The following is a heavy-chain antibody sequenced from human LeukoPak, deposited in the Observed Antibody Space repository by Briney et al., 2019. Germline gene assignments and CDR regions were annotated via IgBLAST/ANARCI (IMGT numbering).Heavy chain of an antibody. D-gene: IGHD6-13*01. CDR3: ARHGTTHSSSWYDY. Sequence: PETLSLTCTVPGGSLRSYFWSCIREPLGTRLEWGGYVYYSGSTTFNPSLKGRLTIPVDSSKNQVSLKLSSVTAADTAVYYCARHGTTHSSSWYDYWGQGTLVTVSS. CDR1: GGSLRSYF. V-gene: IGHV4-59*08. J-gene: IGHJ4*02. CDR2: VYYSGST.